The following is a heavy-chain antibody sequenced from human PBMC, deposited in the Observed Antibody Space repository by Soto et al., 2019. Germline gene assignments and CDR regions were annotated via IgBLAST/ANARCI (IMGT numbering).Heavy chain of an antibody. CDR2: ISGSGGST. CDR3: AKDSQYSGSYYEEDLDY. J-gene: IGHJ4*02. CDR1: GFTFSSYA. V-gene: IGHV3-23*01. D-gene: IGHD1-26*01. Sequence: EVQLLESGGGLVQPGGSLRLSCAASGFTFSSYAMSWVRQAPGKGLEWVSAISGSGGSTYYADSVKGRFTISRDNSKNTLYLQMNSLRAEDTAVYYCAKDSQYSGSYYEEDLDYWGQGTLVTVSS.